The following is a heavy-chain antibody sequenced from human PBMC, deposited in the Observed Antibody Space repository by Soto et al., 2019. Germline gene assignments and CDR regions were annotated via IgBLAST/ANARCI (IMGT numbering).Heavy chain of an antibody. D-gene: IGHD3-3*01. V-gene: IGHV4-31*03. CDR1: GCSMSSAGYY. CDR3: ARFSYDFWSALGSYGMDV. J-gene: IGHJ6*02. Sequence: TLSLTCTVAGCSMSSAGYYWSWIRQHPGEGLEWIGYIYYSGSTYYNPSLESRVTISVDTSKNQFALKLSSVTAADTAVYYCARFSYDFWSALGSYGMDVWGQGTTVTVSS. CDR2: IYYSGST.